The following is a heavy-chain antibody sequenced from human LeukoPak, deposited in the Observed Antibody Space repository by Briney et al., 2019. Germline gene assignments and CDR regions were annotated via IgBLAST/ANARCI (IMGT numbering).Heavy chain of an antibody. CDR2: ISSTSIYM. J-gene: IGHJ4*02. Sequence: GGSLRLSCAASGFTFSSYSMNWVRQAPGKGLEWVSSISSTSIYMYYADSVKGRFTISRDNAKNSLYLQMNSLRAEDTSVYYCARGSVRNYFDYWGQGTLVTVSS. CDR1: GFTFSSYS. CDR3: ARGSVRNYFDY. V-gene: IGHV3-21*01. D-gene: IGHD6-19*01.